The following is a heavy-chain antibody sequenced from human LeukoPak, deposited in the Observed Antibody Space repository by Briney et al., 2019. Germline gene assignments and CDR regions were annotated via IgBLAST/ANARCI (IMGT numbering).Heavy chain of an antibody. V-gene: IGHV3-33*01. CDR1: GFTFSSYG. J-gene: IGHJ3*02. Sequence: PGGSLRLSCAASGFTFSSYGMHWVRQAPGKGLEWVAVIWYDGSNKYYADSVKGRFTISRDNSKNTLYLQMNSLRAEDTAVYYCARDGPDDAFDIWGQGTMVTVSS. CDR3: ARDGPDDAFDI. CDR2: IWYDGSNK.